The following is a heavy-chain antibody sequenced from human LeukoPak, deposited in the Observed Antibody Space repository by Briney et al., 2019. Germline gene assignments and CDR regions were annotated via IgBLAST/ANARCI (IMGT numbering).Heavy chain of an antibody. CDR1: GGSISNYY. V-gene: IGHV4-59*01. CDR2: VYYDGTT. J-gene: IGHJ4*02. CDR3: ARDPGSGSYSRLFDY. Sequence: SETLSLTCTVSGGSISNYYWSWIRQPPGKGLEWIGFVYYDGTTNYSPSLKSRVTISVDTSKNQFSLKVSSVTAADTAVYYCARDPGSGSYSRLFDYWGQGTLVTVSS. D-gene: IGHD3-10*01.